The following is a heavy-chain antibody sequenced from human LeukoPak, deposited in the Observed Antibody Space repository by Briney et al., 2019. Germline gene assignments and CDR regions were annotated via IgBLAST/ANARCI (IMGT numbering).Heavy chain of an antibody. CDR2: IKQDGSEQ. Sequence: PGRSLRLSCVASGYAFSVHGMHWVRQAPGKGLEWVANIKQDGSEQFYVDSVKGRFTISRDNAKNSLYLQMNSLRAEDTAVYYCARWGTYSSSWLGAFDIWGQGTMVTVSS. V-gene: IGHV3-7*05. CDR1: GYAFSVHG. J-gene: IGHJ3*02. CDR3: ARWGTYSSSWLGAFDI. D-gene: IGHD6-13*01.